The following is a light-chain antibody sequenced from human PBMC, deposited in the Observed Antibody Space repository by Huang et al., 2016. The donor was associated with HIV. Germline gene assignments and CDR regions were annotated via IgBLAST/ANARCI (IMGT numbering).Light chain of an antibody. V-gene: IGKV3D-15*01. CDR1: QNVRNN. CDR2: DTS. CDR3: QQYDKWPPGLT. J-gene: IGKJ4*01. Sequence: EIMMTQSQATLSVSPGGRGTLSCRASQNVRNNLAGYQQKNGQAPRLLIYDTSPRASGIPARFSGSGSGTEFTLTISGLQSEDFAIYYCQQYDKWPPGLTFGGGTKVEI.